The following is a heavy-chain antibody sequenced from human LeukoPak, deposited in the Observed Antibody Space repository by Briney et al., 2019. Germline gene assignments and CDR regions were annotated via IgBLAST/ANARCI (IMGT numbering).Heavy chain of an antibody. V-gene: IGHV5-51*01. CDR1: GYSFTSYW. CDR3: ARCPEDWYFDL. CDR2: IYPGDSDI. Sequence: GESLKISCEASGYSFTSYWIAWVRQMPGKGLEWMGIIYPGDSDIRYSPSFQGQVTISADKSISTAYLQWSSLKASDTAMYYCARCPEDWYFDLWGRGTLVTVSS. J-gene: IGHJ2*01.